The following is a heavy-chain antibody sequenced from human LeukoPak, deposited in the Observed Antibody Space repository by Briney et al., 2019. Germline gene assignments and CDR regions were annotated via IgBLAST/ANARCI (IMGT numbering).Heavy chain of an antibody. J-gene: IGHJ4*02. CDR1: GFTFSSYA. V-gene: IGHV3-30-3*01. Sequence: GGSLRLSCAASGFTFSSYAMHWVRQAPGKGLEWVAGISYDRSNKYCADSVKGRFTISRDNSKNTLYLQMNSLRAEDTAVYYCARDDLGYCSSTSCYEFSGFDYWGQGTLVTVSS. CDR2: ISYDRSNK. CDR3: ARDDLGYCSSTSCYEFSGFDY. D-gene: IGHD2-2*01.